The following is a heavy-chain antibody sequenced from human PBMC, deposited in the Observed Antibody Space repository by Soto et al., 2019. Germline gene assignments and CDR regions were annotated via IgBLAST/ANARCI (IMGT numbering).Heavy chain of an antibody. Sequence: GGSLRLSCAASGFTFSSYGMHWIRQAPGKGLEWVAVISYDGSNKYYADSVKGRFTISREISKNMLFLLMNSMRAEETDVYYFAKSSVADHFDYWGQGTLVTVSS. CDR2: ISYDGSNK. CDR1: GFTFSSYG. D-gene: IGHD6-19*01. J-gene: IGHJ4*02. CDR3: AKSSVADHFDY. V-gene: IGHV3-30*18.